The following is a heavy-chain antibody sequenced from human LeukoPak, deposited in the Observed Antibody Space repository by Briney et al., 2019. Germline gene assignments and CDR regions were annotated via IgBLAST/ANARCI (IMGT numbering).Heavy chain of an antibody. Sequence: GGSLRLSCAASGFSFSSYWMSWVHQAPGQGLEWVANIKQDGSEKYYVDYVKGRFTISRDNAKNSLYLQMNSLRAEDTAVYYCARARAYSISWYGDYWGQGTLVTVSS. CDR3: ARARAYSISWYGDY. CDR1: GFSFSSYW. J-gene: IGHJ4*02. V-gene: IGHV3-7*02. CDR2: IKQDGSEK. D-gene: IGHD6-13*01.